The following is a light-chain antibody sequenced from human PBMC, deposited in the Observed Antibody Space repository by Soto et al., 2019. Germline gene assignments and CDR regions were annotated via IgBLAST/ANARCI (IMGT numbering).Light chain of an antibody. CDR2: DAS. Sequence: EIVLTQSPATLSLSPGKRATLSCRASRSVRRYLAWYHQKPGQAPRLLIYDASNRAAGIPARFSGSGSETDFTLTISNLEPEDFAVYYCQQRYAWPPITFGQVTRLETK. CDR1: RSVRRY. J-gene: IGKJ5*01. V-gene: IGKV3-11*01. CDR3: QQRYAWPPIT.